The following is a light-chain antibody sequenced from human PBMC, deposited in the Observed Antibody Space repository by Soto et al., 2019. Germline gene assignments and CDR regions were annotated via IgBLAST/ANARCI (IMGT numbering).Light chain of an antibody. J-gene: IGKJ3*01. V-gene: IGKV3-15*01. CDR2: GAS. CDR1: QSVSSN. CDR3: QQYNNWPFT. Sequence: EIVMTQSPATLSVSPGERATLSCRASQSVSSNLAWYQQKPGQAPRLLIYGASTRTSAFPARFSGSGSGTAFTLTISSLQSEDFAVYYCQQYNNWPFTFGPGTKVDIK.